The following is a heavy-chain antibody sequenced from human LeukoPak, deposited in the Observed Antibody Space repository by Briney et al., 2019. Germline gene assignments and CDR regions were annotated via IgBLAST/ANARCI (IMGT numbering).Heavy chain of an antibody. CDR1: GGSVSSGSYY. CDR3: ARGALGVFDY. D-gene: IGHD3-10*01. CDR2: IYYSGST. V-gene: IGHV4-61*01. J-gene: IGHJ4*02. Sequence: SETLSLTCTVSGGSVSSGSYYWPWIRQPPGKGLEWIGYIYYSGSTNYNPSLKGRVTISVGTSKDQFSLKLRSVTAADTAVYYCARGALGVFDYWGQGTLVTVSS.